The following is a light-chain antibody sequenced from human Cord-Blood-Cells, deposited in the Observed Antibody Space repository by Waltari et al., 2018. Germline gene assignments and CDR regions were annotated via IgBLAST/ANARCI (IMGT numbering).Light chain of an antibody. CDR2: DAS. V-gene: IGKV3-11*01. Sequence: EIVLTQSPATLSLSPGERATLSCRASQRVSSYLAWYQQKPGQAPRLLIYDASNRATGIPARFSGSGSGTDFTLTISSLEPEDFAVYYCQQRSNCLFTFGPGTKVGIK. J-gene: IGKJ3*01. CDR3: QQRSNCLFT. CDR1: QRVSSY.